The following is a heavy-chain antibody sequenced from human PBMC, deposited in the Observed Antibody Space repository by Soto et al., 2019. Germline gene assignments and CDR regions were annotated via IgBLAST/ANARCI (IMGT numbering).Heavy chain of an antibody. V-gene: IGHV3-30-3*01. D-gene: IGHD6-19*01. CDR3: AKDFSGSLVHA. CDR2: VSYDGTNK. CDR1: RFTFISYV. Sequence: PVGSLRLSCAAFRFTFISYVMHCFLQAPVKGLEWVAVVSYDGTNKHYAATAKGRFTISRDNSRNTLYLQMNSLRRDDTAVYYCAKDFSGSLVHAWGQGTVVTVSS. J-gene: IGHJ5*02.